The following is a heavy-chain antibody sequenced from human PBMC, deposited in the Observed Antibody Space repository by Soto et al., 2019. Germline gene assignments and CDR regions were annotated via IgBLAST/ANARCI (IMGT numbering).Heavy chain of an antibody. Sequence: QLQLQESGPGLVKPSETLSLTCTVSGGSISSSSYYWGWIRQPPGKGMEWIGRIYYSGSTYYNPSLKSRVTISVDTSKNQFSLKLSSVTAADTAVYYCARQRRGSYYFDYWGQGTLVTVSS. CDR1: GGSISSSSYY. CDR2: IYYSGST. V-gene: IGHV4-39*01. J-gene: IGHJ4*02. CDR3: ARQRRGSYYFDY. D-gene: IGHD1-26*01.